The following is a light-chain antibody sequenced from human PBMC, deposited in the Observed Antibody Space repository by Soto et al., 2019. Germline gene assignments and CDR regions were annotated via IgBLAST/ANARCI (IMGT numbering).Light chain of an antibody. CDR2: VAS. J-gene: IGKJ4*02. CDR1: QSVSSY. Sequence: EIVLTQSPCSLSSSAGDRATITCRASQSVSSYLAWYQQKPGKAPRLLIYVASSRPTGIPSRFSGSGSGTEFTLTISSLQSEDFAIYYCQQCNNRPPTFGEGTKVDIK. CDR3: QQCNNRPPT. V-gene: IGKV3-15*01.